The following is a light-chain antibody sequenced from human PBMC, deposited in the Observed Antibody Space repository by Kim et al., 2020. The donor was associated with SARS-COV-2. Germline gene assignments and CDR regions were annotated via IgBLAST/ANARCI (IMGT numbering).Light chain of an antibody. Sequence: ASVGDRVTITCRASQNIRNDLDWYQQNPGRAPKRLIYGASSLQSGVPSRFSGSGSGTEFTLTISSVQPEDFATYFCLQRSTYPITFGQGTRLEIK. V-gene: IGKV1-17*01. J-gene: IGKJ5*01. CDR2: GAS. CDR3: LQRSTYPIT. CDR1: QNIRND.